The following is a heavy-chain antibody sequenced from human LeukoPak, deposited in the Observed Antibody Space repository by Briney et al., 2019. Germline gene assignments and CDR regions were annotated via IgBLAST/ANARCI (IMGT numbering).Heavy chain of an antibody. CDR2: LNWNGGST. Sequence: TGGSLRLSCAASGFTFYDYGMSWVGQAPGKGLEWVSDLNWNGGSTGYADSVKGPFTISRDNAKNSLYLQMNSLRAEETASYSCARDFMMRISPYDYYYYMDVWGKGTTVTVSS. CDR1: GFTFYDYG. V-gene: IGHV3-20*04. CDR3: ARDFMMRISPYDYYYYMDV. D-gene: IGHD2/OR15-2a*01. J-gene: IGHJ6*03.